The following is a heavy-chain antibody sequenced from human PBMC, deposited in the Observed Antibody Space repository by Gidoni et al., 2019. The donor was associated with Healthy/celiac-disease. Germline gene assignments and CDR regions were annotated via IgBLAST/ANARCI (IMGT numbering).Heavy chain of an antibody. CDR3: AKDSVRAARVFDY. D-gene: IGHD6-13*01. V-gene: IGHV3-23*01. Sequence: EVQLLASGGGLVQPGGSLRLSCAASGFTSSSDAMSWVRPAPGKGLEWVSAISGSGGSTYYADAVKGRFTISRDNSKNTLYLQMNSLRAEDTAVYYCAKDSVRAARVFDYWGQGTLVTVSS. CDR2: ISGSGGST. J-gene: IGHJ4*02. CDR1: GFTSSSDA.